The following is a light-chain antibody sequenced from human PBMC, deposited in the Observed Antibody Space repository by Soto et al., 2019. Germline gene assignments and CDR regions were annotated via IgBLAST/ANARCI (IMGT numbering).Light chain of an antibody. CDR1: SSDIGDYNY. CDR2: EVT. CDR3: SSYTTSNFWV. Sequence: QSALTQPASLSGSPGQAITISCTETSSDIGDYNYVSWYQQYPGKAPKLMIYEVTNRPSGVSNRFSGSKSGKTASLTISGLQADDEADYYCSSYTTSNFWVFGGGTKVTVL. V-gene: IGLV2-14*01. J-gene: IGLJ3*02.